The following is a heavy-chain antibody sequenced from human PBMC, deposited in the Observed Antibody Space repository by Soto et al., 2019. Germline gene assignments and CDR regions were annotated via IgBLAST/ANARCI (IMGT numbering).Heavy chain of an antibody. V-gene: IGHV3-23*01. CDR3: AKAGDYYVSGSRNSWFDP. CDR1: RFTFSSYA. J-gene: IGHJ5*02. D-gene: IGHD3-10*01. Sequence: PGGSLRLSCAASRFTFSSYAMSWVRQAPAKGLEWVSGISGSGSSPEYADSVKGRFTISRDNLKNTLFLQMNSLRAEDTAVYYCAKAGDYYVSGSRNSWFDPRGQGTLVTVSS. CDR2: ISGSGSSP.